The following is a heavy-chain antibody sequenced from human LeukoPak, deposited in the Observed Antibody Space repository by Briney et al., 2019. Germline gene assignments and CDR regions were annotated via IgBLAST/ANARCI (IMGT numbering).Heavy chain of an antibody. V-gene: IGHV1-46*01. CDR3: ARGLGIAAAGYYYYGMDV. J-gene: IGHJ6*02. CDR1: GYTFTSYY. D-gene: IGHD6-13*01. CDR2: INPSGGST. Sequence: ASVKVSCKASGYTFTSYYMHWVRQAPGQGLEWMGIINPSGGSTSYAQKFQGRVTMTRDTPTSTVYMELSSLRSEDTAVYYCARGLGIAAAGYYYYGMDVWGQGTTVTVSS.